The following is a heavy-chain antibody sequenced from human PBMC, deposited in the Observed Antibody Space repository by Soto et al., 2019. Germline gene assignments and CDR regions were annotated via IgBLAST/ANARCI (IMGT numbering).Heavy chain of an antibody. CDR2: IRSKANSYMT. D-gene: IGHD2-15*01. CDR1: GFTFSDHY. Sequence: GGSLRLSCAASGFTFSDHYMDWVRQAPGKGLEWVGRIRSKANSYMTEYTASVKGRFTISRDDSKNSLYLQMNRLKTENTAVYYCARDSSSCRGGHCYFDNWGQGALVTVSS. J-gene: IGHJ4*02. V-gene: IGHV3-72*01. CDR3: ARDSSSCRGGHCYFDN.